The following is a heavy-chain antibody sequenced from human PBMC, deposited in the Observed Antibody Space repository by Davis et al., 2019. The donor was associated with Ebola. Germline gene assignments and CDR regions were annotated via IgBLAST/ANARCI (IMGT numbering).Heavy chain of an antibody. CDR1: GGTFSSYA. J-gene: IGHJ6*02. D-gene: IGHD3-16*01. CDR3: ARDQLGPGGVYYYGMDV. V-gene: IGHV1-69*13. CDR2: IIPIFGTA. Sequence: SAKVSCKASGGTFSSYAISWVRQAPGQGLEWMGGIIPIFGTANYAQKFQGRVTITADESTSTAYMELSSLRSEDTAVYYCARDQLGPGGVYYYGMDVWGQGTTVTVSS.